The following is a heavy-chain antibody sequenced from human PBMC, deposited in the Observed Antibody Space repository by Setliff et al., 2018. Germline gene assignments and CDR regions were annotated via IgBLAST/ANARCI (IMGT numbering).Heavy chain of an antibody. CDR1: GVSVSRHY. V-gene: IGHV4-4*08. Sequence: SETLSLTCIVSGVSVSRHYGSWIRQPPGKTLECIGYIYTGGSTTYNPSLKSRVTLSLDKSKNHLSLNLTSVTAADTAVYYCARDVWGAGTGWFDPWGLGILVTVSS. CDR3: ARDVWGAGTGWFDP. J-gene: IGHJ5*02. D-gene: IGHD1-1*01. CDR2: IYTGGST.